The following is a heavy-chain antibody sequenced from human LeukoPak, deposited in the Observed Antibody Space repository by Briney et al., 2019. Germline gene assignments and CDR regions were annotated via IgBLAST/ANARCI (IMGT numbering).Heavy chain of an antibody. CDR1: GGPFSGYY. Sequence: SETLSLTCAVYGGPFSGYYWSWIRQPPGKGLEWIGEINHSGSTNYNPSLKSRVTISVDTSKNQFSLKLSSVTAADTAVYYCASDLRLGELFWGQGTLVTVSS. D-gene: IGHD3-16*01. J-gene: IGHJ4*02. CDR3: ASDLRLGELF. CDR2: INHSGST. V-gene: IGHV4-34*01.